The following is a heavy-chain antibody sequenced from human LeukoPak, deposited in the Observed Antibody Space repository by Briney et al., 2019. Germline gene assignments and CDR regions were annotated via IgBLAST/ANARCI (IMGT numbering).Heavy chain of an antibody. CDR1: GFTFSSYD. J-gene: IGHJ6*02. CDR3: ARGIYYGMDG. CDR2: IGTAGDP. Sequence: PGRSLRLSCAASGFTFSSYDIHWVRQPTGKGLEWVSRIGTAGDPYYAGSVKGRFTISRENANNSLYLQMNSLRAGDTAVYYCARGIYYGMDGWGQGTTVTVSS. V-gene: IGHV3-13*05.